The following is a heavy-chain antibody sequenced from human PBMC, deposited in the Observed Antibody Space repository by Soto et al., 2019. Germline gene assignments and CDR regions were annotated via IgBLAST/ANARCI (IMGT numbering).Heavy chain of an antibody. V-gene: IGHV1-69*01. CDR2: ILPIFGTA. J-gene: IGHJ4*02. CDR1: GGTFSSYA. D-gene: IGHD2-15*01. Sequence: QVQLVQSGAEVKKPGSSVKVSCKASGGTFSSYAISWVRQAPGQGLEWMGGILPIFGTANYAQKFQGRVTITADESTSTAYMELSSLRSEDTAVYYWAGNYCSGGSCYSVPFDYWGQGTLVTVSS. CDR3: AGNYCSGGSCYSVPFDY.